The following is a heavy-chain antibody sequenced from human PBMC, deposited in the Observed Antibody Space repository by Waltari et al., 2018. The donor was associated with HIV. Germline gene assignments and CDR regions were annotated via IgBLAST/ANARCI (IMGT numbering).Heavy chain of an antibody. V-gene: IGHV3-23*01. CDR2: IRAGVET. CDR1: GIIFADFA. CDR3: VKDSGRAADFLDL. D-gene: IGHD3-10*01. J-gene: IGHJ3*01. Sequence: KLLESGGGLVELGGSLRLSCAASGIIFADFAMDWVRQAPGKGLWLVSAIRAGVETFYADSVKGRLTISRDNSNNSLYLQMNSLGADDAAVYYCVKDSGRAADFLDLLGLGTMFTVSS.